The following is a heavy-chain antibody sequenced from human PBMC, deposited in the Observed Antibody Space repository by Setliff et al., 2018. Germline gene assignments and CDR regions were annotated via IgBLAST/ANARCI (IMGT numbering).Heavy chain of an antibody. J-gene: IGHJ4*02. Sequence: SETLSLTCGVSGGSFSGYYWSWIRQSPGGGLEWIGEINYSRVANYKPSLKSRVSISLDTSKNQFSLRLTSLTAADTAVYYCARGSGSFPFDYWGLGTLVTVSS. D-gene: IGHD1-26*01. V-gene: IGHV4-34*01. CDR2: INYSRVA. CDR1: GGSFSGYY. CDR3: ARGSGSFPFDY.